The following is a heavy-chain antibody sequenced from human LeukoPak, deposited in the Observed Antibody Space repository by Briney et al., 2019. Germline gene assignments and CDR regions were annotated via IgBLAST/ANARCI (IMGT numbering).Heavy chain of an antibody. CDR1: GGSFSGYY. D-gene: IGHD2-15*01. J-gene: IGHJ4*02. V-gene: IGHV4-34*01. Sequence: PSETLSLTCAVYGGSFSGYYWSWIRQPPGKGLEWIGEINHSGSTNYNPSLKSRVTISVDTSKNQFSLKLSSVTAADTGVYYCARDKYCSDGNCDGGSKFDYWGQGTLVTVSS. CDR2: INHSGST. CDR3: ARDKYCSDGNCDGGSKFDY.